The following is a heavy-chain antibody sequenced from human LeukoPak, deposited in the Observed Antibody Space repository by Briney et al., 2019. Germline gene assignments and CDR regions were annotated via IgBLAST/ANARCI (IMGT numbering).Heavy chain of an antibody. CDR2: IYYSGST. J-gene: IGHJ4*02. CDR1: GGSISSYY. D-gene: IGHD6-19*01. V-gene: IGHV4-59*01. CDR3: AQSSGRRHYFDY. Sequence: SETLSLTCTVSGGSISSYYWSWIRQPPGKGLECIGYIYYSGSTNYNPSLKSRVTISVDTSKNQFSLKLSSVTAADTAVYYCAQSSGRRHYFDYWGQGTLVTVSS.